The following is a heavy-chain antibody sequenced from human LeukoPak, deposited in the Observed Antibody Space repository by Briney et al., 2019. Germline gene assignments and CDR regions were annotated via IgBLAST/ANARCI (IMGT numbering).Heavy chain of an antibody. D-gene: IGHD1-26*01. CDR3: ANTKSGSYSHDAFDI. CDR2: ISGSGGST. J-gene: IGHJ3*02. V-gene: IGHV3-23*01. Sequence: PGGSLRLSCAASGFTFSSYAMSWVRQAPGKGLEWVSAISGSGGSTYYADSVKGRFTISRDNSKNTLYLQMNSLRAEDTAVYYCANTKSGSYSHDAFDIWGQGTMVTVSS. CDR1: GFTFSSYA.